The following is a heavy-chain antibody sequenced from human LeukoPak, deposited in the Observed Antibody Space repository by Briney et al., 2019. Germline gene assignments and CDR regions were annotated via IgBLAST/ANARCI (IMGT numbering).Heavy chain of an antibody. Sequence: GGSLRLSCAASGFTFKTHWMSWVRQAPGKGLEWVANIKENGSEKYYVDSAKGRFTISRDNTKDSLYLQMNSLRAGDTAFYYCARRSAPCGLDYWGQGTLVTVSS. CDR2: IKENGSEK. V-gene: IGHV3-7*03. D-gene: IGHD3/OR15-3a*01. CDR3: ARRSAPCGLDY. CDR1: GFTFKTHW. J-gene: IGHJ4*02.